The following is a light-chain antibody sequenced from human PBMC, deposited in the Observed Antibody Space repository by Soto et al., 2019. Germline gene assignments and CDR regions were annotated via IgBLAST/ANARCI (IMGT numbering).Light chain of an antibody. CDR1: QFMSRNY. CDR2: DAS. CDR3: QQRSNWPPEIT. V-gene: IGKV3-11*01. Sequence: IVKTQCPATLSLSPGDRATLSCRASQFMSRNYLSWYHQKPGQAPRLLIYDASNRATGIPARFSGSGSGTDFTLTISSLEPEDFAVYYCQQRSNWPPEITFGQGTRLEVK. J-gene: IGKJ5*01.